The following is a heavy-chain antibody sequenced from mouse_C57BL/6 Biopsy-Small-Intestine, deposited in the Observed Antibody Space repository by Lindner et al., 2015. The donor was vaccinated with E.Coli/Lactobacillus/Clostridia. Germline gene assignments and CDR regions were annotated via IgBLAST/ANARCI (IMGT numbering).Heavy chain of an antibody. J-gene: IGHJ4*01. V-gene: IGHV14-2*01. Sequence: VQLQESGAELVKPGASVKLSCTAPGFNIKDYYMHWVKQRTEQGLEWIGRIDPEDGETRYAPKFQGKATITTDTSSNTAYLQLSRLTSEDTAVYHCARWGLRRGDYAMDYWGQGTSVTVSS. CDR3: ARWGLRRGDYAMDY. D-gene: IGHD2-4*01. CDR1: GFNIKDYY. CDR2: IDPEDGET.